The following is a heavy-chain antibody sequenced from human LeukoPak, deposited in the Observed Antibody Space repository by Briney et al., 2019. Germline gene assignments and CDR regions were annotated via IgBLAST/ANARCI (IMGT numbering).Heavy chain of an antibody. CDR1: GGSFSGNY. Sequence: PSETLSLTCVVYGGSFSGNYWSWIRQPPGKGLEWIGEINHSGSTNYNPSLKSRVTITVDTSKNQFSLKLSSVTAADTAVYYCARGFPTNGPVGFFGVVRYHYGMDVWGRGTTVTVSS. CDR2: INHSGST. CDR3: ARGFPTNGPVGFFGVVRYHYGMDV. D-gene: IGHD3-3*01. V-gene: IGHV4-34*01. J-gene: IGHJ6*02.